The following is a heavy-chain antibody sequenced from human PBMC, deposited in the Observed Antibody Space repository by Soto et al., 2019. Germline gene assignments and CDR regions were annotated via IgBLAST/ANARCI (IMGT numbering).Heavy chain of an antibody. J-gene: IGHJ3*02. CDR2: ISGSGGST. Sequence: HPGGSLRLSCAASGFTFSSYAMSWVRQAPGKGLEWVSAISGSGGSTYYADSVKGRFTISRDNSKNTLYLQMNSLRAEDTAVYYCAKDVASRYRSSTSCYGRYDILNGYAFDIWGQGTMVTVSS. V-gene: IGHV3-23*01. D-gene: IGHD2-2*01. CDR1: GFTFSSYA. CDR3: AKDVASRYRSSTSCYGRYDILNGYAFDI.